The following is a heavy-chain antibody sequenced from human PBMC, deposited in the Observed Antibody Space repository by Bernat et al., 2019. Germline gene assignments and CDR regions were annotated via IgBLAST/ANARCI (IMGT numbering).Heavy chain of an antibody. Sequence: EVQLVESGGGLVQPGGSLRLSCAASGFTFSSYEMNWVRQAPGKGLEWISYISSSSTTIYFADSVKGRFTISRDNAKNLLYLQMNSLRAEDTAVYYCASGIAVAAFDYWGQGTLVTVSS. D-gene: IGHD6-19*01. CDR2: ISSSSTTI. CDR1: GFTFSSYE. J-gene: IGHJ4*02. V-gene: IGHV3-48*03. CDR3: ASGIAVAAFDY.